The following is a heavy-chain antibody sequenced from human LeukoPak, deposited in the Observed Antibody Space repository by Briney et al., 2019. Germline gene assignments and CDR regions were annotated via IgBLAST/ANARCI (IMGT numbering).Heavy chain of an antibody. CDR1: GYTFTGYY. D-gene: IGHD3-9*01. V-gene: IGHV1-2*02. CDR3: AREAPALRYFDA. CDR2: INPNSGGT. J-gene: IGHJ4*02. Sequence: ASVKVSCKVSGYTFTGYYMHWVRQAPGQGLEWMGWINPNSGGTNYAQKFQGRVTMTRDTSTSTAYMELRSLRSDDTAVYYCAREAPALRYFDAWGQGTLVTVSS.